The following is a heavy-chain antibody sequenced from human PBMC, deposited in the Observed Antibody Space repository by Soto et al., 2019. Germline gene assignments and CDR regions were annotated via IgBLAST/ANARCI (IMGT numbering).Heavy chain of an antibody. CDR3: AKDGGTYLNNNWFDP. CDR1: GFTFSSYA. Sequence: PGGSLRLSCAASGFTFSSYAMSWVRQAPGKGLEWVSAISGSGGTTYYADSVKGRFTISRDNSMNTLYLQMNSLRAEDTAVYYCAKDGGTYLNNNWFDPWGQGTLVTVSS. D-gene: IGHD2-15*01. V-gene: IGHV3-23*01. J-gene: IGHJ5*02. CDR2: ISGSGGTT.